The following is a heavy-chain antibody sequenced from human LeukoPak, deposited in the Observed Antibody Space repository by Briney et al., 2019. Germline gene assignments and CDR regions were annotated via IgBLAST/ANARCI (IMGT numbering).Heavy chain of an antibody. D-gene: IGHD3-22*01. CDR1: GGSISSYY. CDR3: AKSNGYGLIDI. J-gene: IGHJ3*02. CDR2: IFYSGST. Sequence: SETLSLTCTVSGGSISSYYWGWVRQPPGKALEWIGNIFYSGSTYYSPSLKSRVTISLDTSRNQFSLKLNSVTTADTAVYYCAKSNGYGLIDIWGQGTMVTVSS. V-gene: IGHV4-59*12.